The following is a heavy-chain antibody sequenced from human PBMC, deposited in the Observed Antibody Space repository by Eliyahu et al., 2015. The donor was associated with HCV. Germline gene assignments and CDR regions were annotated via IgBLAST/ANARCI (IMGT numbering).Heavy chain of an antibody. CDR3: ARNGPYYYGLDV. Sequence: QVQLRQSGPGLVRPSQTLSLSXXVXGESITNSDFYWNWVRLAPGKGLEWIGNVYHSGATDYNPSLGSRLTLSLDRSRNHFSLRLTSVTDADTAIYYCARNGPYYYGLDVWSQGTTVTVSS. V-gene: IGHV4-30-4*01. CDR2: VYHSGAT. D-gene: IGHD3-10*01. CDR1: GESITNSDFY. J-gene: IGHJ6*02.